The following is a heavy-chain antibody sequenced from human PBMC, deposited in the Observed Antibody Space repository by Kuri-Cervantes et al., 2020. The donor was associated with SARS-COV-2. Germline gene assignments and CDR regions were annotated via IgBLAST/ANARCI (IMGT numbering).Heavy chain of an antibody. V-gene: IGHV3-21*01. D-gene: IGHD3-10*01. J-gene: IGHJ2*01. CDR3: ARDTKGSGFSPIWYFDL. CDR2: ISSSSSYI. Sequence: GGSLRLSCAASGFTFSSYSMNWVRQAPGKGLEWVSSISSSSSYIYYADSVKGRFTISRDNAKNSLYLQMNSLRAEDTAVYYCARDTKGSGFSPIWYFDLWGRGTLVTVSS. CDR1: GFTFSSYS.